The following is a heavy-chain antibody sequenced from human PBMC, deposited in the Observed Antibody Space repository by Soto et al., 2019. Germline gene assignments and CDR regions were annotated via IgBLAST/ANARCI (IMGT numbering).Heavy chain of an antibody. Sequence: SETLSLTCAVSSGSISSSNWWSWVRQPPGKGMEWIGEIYHSGSTNYNPSLKSRVTISVDKSKNQFYLKLSSMTAADTAVYYCASSTRFTNGVCYTDLGPPLDYWGQGTLVTVSS. J-gene: IGHJ4*02. V-gene: IGHV4-4*02. CDR2: IYHSGST. CDR3: ASSTRFTNGVCYTDLGPPLDY. CDR1: SGSISSSNW. D-gene: IGHD2-8*01.